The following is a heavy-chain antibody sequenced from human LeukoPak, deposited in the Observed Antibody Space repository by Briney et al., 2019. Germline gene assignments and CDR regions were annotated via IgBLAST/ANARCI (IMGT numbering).Heavy chain of an antibody. V-gene: IGHV1-69*04. Sequence: PVTVSCQASGGTFSSYAISWVRQAAGHGLEWMGRIIPMFGIANYAQKFQGRVTITADKSTSTAYMELSSLRSEDTAVYYCARGRYDSQYYYYYGMDVWGQGTTVTVSS. J-gene: IGHJ6*02. D-gene: IGHD3-3*01. CDR3: ARGRYDSQYYYYYGMDV. CDR2: IIPMFGIA. CDR1: GGTFSSYA.